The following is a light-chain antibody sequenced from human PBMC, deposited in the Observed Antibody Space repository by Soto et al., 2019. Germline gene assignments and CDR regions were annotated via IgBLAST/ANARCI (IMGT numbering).Light chain of an antibody. V-gene: IGKV3-11*01. J-gene: IGKJ3*01. CDR2: ATS. CDR3: QQRSSWPVT. CDR1: HSIGNY. Sequence: EIVLTQSPATLAVSPGERATLSCRASHSIGNYLAWYQQKPGQAPRLLIYATSNRATGIPARFSGSGSGTDFTLTISSLEPEDFAVYYCQQRSSWPVTFGPGTKVDI.